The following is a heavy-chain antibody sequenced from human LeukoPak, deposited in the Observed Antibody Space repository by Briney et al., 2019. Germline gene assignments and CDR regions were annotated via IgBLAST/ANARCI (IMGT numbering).Heavy chain of an antibody. CDR3: ANGWSRHDS. CDR2: MNPNNGDT. V-gene: IGHV1-8*01. D-gene: IGHD1-1*01. CDR1: GYIFTTFD. J-gene: IGHJ4*02. Sequence: ASVKVSCKASGYIFTTFDINWVRQATGQGLEWMGSMNPNNGDTAYAQKFQGRVTLARDNSISTAYMDVSNLRSEDTAVYYCANGWSRHDSWGQGTLVTVSS.